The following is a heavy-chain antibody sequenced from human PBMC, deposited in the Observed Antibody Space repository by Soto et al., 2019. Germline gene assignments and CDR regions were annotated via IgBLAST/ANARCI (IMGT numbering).Heavy chain of an antibody. CDR1: GGSISSYY. V-gene: IGHV4-59*01. J-gene: IGHJ3*02. Sequence: SETLSLTCTVSGGSISSYYWSWIRQPPGKGLEWIGYIYYSGSTNYNPSLKSRVTISVDTSKNQFSLKLSSVTAADTAVYYCARDESSSTRDAFDIWGQGTMVTVSS. D-gene: IGHD6-6*01. CDR3: ARDESSSTRDAFDI. CDR2: IYYSGST.